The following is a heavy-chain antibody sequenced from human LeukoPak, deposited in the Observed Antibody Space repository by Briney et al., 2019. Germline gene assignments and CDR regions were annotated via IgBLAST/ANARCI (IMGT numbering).Heavy chain of an antibody. Sequence: PGGSLRLSCAASGFTFSSYWMHWVRQAPGKGLVWVSRINSDGSSTSYADSVKGRFTFSRDNAKNTLHLQMNSLRAEDTAVYYCARVFGSSGYFAYWGQGTLVTVSS. J-gene: IGHJ4*02. CDR1: GFTFSSYW. CDR2: INSDGSST. V-gene: IGHV3-74*01. D-gene: IGHD3-22*01. CDR3: ARVFGSSGYFAY.